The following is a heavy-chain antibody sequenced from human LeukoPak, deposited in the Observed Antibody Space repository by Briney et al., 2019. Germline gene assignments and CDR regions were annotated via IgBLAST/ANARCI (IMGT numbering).Heavy chain of an antibody. Sequence: GGSLRLSCETAGFTFSSYVMHWVRRTPGKGLVWVSRISHDGIISYADSVKGRFTISRDNVKNTLLLQMNSLRVEDTAVYYCARDFVFKIDYWGRGTLVTVSS. CDR2: ISHDGII. CDR1: GFTFSSYV. D-gene: IGHD3-3*01. V-gene: IGHV3-74*01. J-gene: IGHJ4*02. CDR3: ARDFVFKIDY.